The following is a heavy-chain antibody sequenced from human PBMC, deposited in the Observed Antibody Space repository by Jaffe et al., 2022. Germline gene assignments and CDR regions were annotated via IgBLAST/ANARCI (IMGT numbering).Heavy chain of an antibody. CDR1: GGSFSGYY. J-gene: IGHJ1*01. CDR3: ARTFYRDPDYGDYVAPPEYFQH. Sequence: QVQLQQWGAGLLKPSETLSLTCAVYGGSFSGYYWSWIRQPPGKGLEWIGEINHSGSTNYNPSLKSRVTISVDTSKNQFSLKLSSVTAADTAVYYCARTFYRDPDYGDYVAPPEYFQHWGQGTLVTVSS. CDR2: INHSGST. V-gene: IGHV4-34*01. D-gene: IGHD4-17*01.